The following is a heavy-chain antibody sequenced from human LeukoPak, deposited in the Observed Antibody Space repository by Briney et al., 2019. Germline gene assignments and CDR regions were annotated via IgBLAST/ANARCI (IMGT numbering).Heavy chain of an antibody. V-gene: IGHV1-8*01. Sequence: GASVKVSCKASGYTFTSYDINWVRQATGQGLEWMGWMNPNSGNTGYAQKFQGRVTMTRNTSISTAYMELSSLRSEATAVYYCARVFGDIVVVPAAIRGTDYYYYYMDVWGKGTTVTVSS. CDR3: ARVFGDIVVVPAAIRGTDYYYYYMDV. D-gene: IGHD2-2*01. CDR2: MNPNSGNT. CDR1: GYTFTSYD. J-gene: IGHJ6*03.